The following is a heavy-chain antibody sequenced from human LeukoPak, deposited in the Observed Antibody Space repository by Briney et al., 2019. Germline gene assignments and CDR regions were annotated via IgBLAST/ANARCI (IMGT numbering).Heavy chain of an antibody. CDR2: XYHSGST. D-gene: IGHD6-19*01. CDR3: ASYQSGSGWLYNWFDP. CDR1: GYSISSGYY. J-gene: IGHJ5*02. V-gene: IGHV4-38-2*02. Sequence: SETXXLTCTVSGYSISSGYYWGWIRQPXXXXXXGIXSXYHSGSTYYNPSLKSRVTISVDTSKNQFSLKPNSVTAADTAVYYCASYQSGSGWLYNWFDPWGQGTLVTVSS.